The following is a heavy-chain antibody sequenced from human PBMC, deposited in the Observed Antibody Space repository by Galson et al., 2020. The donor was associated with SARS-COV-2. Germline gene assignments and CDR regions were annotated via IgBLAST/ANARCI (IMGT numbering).Heavy chain of an antibody. CDR1: GGSFSGYY. J-gene: IGHJ5*02. CDR3: ARGKPSNPTYYDFWSGYLVSQGWFDP. D-gene: IGHD3-3*01. Sequence: SETLSLTCAVYGGSFSGYYWSWIRQPPGKGLEWIGEINHSGSTNYNPSLKSRVTISVDTSKNQFSLKLSSVTAADTAVYYCARGKPSNPTYYDFWSGYLVSQGWFDPRGQGTLVTVSS. CDR2: INHSGST. V-gene: IGHV4-34*01.